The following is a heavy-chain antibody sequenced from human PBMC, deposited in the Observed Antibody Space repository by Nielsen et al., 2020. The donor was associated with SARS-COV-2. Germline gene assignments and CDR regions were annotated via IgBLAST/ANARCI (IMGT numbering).Heavy chain of an antibody. CDR2: ISAYNGNT. J-gene: IGHJ4*02. CDR1: GYTFTSYG. V-gene: IGHV1-18*01. CDR3: ARGVAVAGTSGDFDY. D-gene: IGHD6-19*01. Sequence: ASVKVSCKASGYTFTSYGISWVRQAPGQGLEWMGWISAYNGNTNYAQKLQGRVTMTTDTSTSTAYMELRSLRSGDTAVYYCARGVAVAGTSGDFDYWGQGTLVTVSS.